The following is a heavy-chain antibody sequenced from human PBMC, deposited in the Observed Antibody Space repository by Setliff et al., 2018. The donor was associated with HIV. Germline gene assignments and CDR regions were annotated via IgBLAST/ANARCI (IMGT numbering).Heavy chain of an antibody. J-gene: IGHJ4*02. D-gene: IGHD3-10*01. CDR1: GFTFSSYS. CDR3: LRGDARDY. CDR2: ISSSSSYI. Sequence: GGSLRLSCAASGFTFSSYSMNWVRQAPGKGLEWVSSISSSSSYIYYADSVKGRFTISRDNAKNLLYLQMNTLRADDTAVYYCLRGDARDYWGQGTLVTVSS. V-gene: IGHV3-21*06.